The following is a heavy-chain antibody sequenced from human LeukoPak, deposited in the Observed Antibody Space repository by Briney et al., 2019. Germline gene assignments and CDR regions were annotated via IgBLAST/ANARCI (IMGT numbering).Heavy chain of an antibody. CDR3: TRLGSSGWYNWFDP. CDR2: IRSKANSYAT. D-gene: IGHD6-19*01. Sequence: GGSLKLSCAASGFTFSGSAMHWVRQASGKGLEWVGRIRSKANSYATAYAASVKGRFTISRDDSKNKAYLQMNSLKTEDTAVYYCTRLGSSGWYNWFDPWGQGTLVTVSS. V-gene: IGHV3-73*01. J-gene: IGHJ5*02. CDR1: GFTFSGSA.